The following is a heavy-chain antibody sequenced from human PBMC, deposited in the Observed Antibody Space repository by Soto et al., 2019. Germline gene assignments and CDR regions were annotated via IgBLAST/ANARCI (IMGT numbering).Heavy chain of an antibody. CDR2: INPNSGGT. D-gene: IGHD3-10*01. CDR3: ARGIRVGLLWFGDGDAFDI. J-gene: IGHJ3*02. CDR1: GYTFTGYY. Sequence: GASVKVSCKASGYTFTGYYMHRVRQAPGQGLEWMGWINPNSGGTNYAQKFQGWVTMTRDTSISTAYMELSRLRSDDTAVYYCARGIRVGLLWFGDGDAFDIWGQGTMVTVSS. V-gene: IGHV1-2*04.